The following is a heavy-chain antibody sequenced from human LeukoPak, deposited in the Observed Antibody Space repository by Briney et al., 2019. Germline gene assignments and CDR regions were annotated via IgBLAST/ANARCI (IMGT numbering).Heavy chain of an antibody. CDR1: GFTFSSYS. V-gene: IGHV3-21*01. J-gene: IGHJ4*02. CDR3: ARASFIAAAGTVEYYFDY. Sequence: PGGSLRLSCAASGFTFSSYSMNWVRQAPGKGLEWVSSISSSSSYIYYADSVKGRFTISRDNAKNSLYLQMNSLRAEGTAVYYCARASFIAAAGTVEYYFDYWGQGTLVTVSS. CDR2: ISSSSSYI. D-gene: IGHD6-13*01.